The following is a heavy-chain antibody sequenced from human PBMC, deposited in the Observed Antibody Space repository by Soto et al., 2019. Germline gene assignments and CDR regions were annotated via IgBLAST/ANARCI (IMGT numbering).Heavy chain of an antibody. D-gene: IGHD5-18*01. V-gene: IGHV4-34*01. CDR3: ARMGTWIQLWSLDY. J-gene: IGHJ4*02. Sequence: PSETLSLTCAVYGGSFSGYYWSWIRQPPGKGLEWIGEINHSGSTNYNPSLKSRVTISVDTSKNQFSLKLSSVTAADTAVYYCARMGTWIQLWSLDYWGQGTLVTVSS. CDR1: GGSFSGYY. CDR2: INHSGST.